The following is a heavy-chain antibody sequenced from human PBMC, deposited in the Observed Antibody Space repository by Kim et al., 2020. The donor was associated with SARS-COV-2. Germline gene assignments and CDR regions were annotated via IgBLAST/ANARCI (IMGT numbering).Heavy chain of an antibody. CDR2: INPSGGST. CDR3: ARAIAIAAAGIDYAFDI. CDR1: GYTFTSYY. V-gene: IGHV1-46*01. D-gene: IGHD6-13*01. J-gene: IGHJ3*02. Sequence: ASVKVSCKASGYTFTSYYMHWVRQAPGQGLEWMGIINPSGGSTSYAQKFQGRVTMTRDTSTSTVYMELSSLRSEDTAVYYCARAIAIAAAGIDYAFDIWGQGTMVTVSS.